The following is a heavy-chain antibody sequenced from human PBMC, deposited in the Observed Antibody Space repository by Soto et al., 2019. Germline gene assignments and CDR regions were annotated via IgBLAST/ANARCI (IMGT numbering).Heavy chain of an antibody. D-gene: IGHD1-1*01. Sequence: GSLRLYFAASGFTFSSYEMDWVRQAPGKGLEWVSYISSSGSTIYYADSVKGRFTISRDNAKNSLYLQMNSLRAEDTAVYYWASSEGHDPFQFDYWGQGTLVTVSS. CDR2: ISSSGSTI. V-gene: IGHV3-48*03. CDR1: GFTFSSYE. J-gene: IGHJ4*02. CDR3: ASSEGHDPFQFDY.